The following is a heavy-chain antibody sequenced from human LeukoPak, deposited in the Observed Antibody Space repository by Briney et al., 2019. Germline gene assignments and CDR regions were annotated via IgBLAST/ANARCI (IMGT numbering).Heavy chain of an antibody. J-gene: IGHJ4*02. CDR3: ARRVVKVGSGSYYTYYSDY. V-gene: IGHV4-34*01. Sequence: TSETLSLTCAVYGGSFSGYYWSWIRQPPGKGLEWIGEINHSGSTNYNPSLKSRVTISVDTSKNQFSLKLSSVTAADTAVYYCARRVVKVGSGSYYTYYSDYWGQGTLVTVSS. CDR1: GGSFSGYY. D-gene: IGHD3-10*01. CDR2: INHSGST.